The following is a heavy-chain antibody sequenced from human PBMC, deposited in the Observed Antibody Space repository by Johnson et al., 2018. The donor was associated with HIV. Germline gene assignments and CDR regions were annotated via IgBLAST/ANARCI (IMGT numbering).Heavy chain of an antibody. V-gene: IGHV3-7*01. J-gene: IGHJ3*02. D-gene: IGHD5-24*01. CDR2: IKQDGSEK. CDR3: ARDGPWLQSQRDAFDI. CDR1: GFTFSSYW. Sequence: VQLVESGGGLVQPGGSLRLYCLASGFTFSSYWMSWVRQAPGKGLEWVANIKQDGSEKYYVDSVKGRFTISRDNAKKSLYLQMNSLRAEDTAVYYCARDGPWLQSQRDAFDIWGQGTMVTVSS.